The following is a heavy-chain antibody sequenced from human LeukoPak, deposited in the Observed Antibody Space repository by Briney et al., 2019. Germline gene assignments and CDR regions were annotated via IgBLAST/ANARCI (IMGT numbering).Heavy chain of an antibody. J-gene: IGHJ4*02. V-gene: IGHV3-48*04. D-gene: IGHD4-17*01. CDR2: ISSSSSTI. CDR1: GFTFSSYS. Sequence: HAGGSLRLSCAASGFTFSSYSMNWVRQAPGKGLEWVSYISSSSSTIYYADSVKGRFTISRDNAKNSLYLQMNSLRAEDTAVYYCARVYDYGDYLNDYWGQGTLVTVSS. CDR3: ARVYDYGDYLNDY.